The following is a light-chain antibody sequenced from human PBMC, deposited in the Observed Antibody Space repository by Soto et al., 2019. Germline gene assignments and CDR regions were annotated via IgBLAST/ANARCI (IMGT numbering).Light chain of an antibody. CDR3: QQYNSYRWT. Sequence: DIQMTHSPSTLSASVGDRVTITCRASQGISSYLAWYQQKPGKAPKLLIYAASTLQSGVPSRFSGSGSGTEFTLTISSLQPDDFATYYCQQYNSYRWTFGLGTKVDIK. CDR1: QGISSY. J-gene: IGKJ1*01. CDR2: AAS. V-gene: IGKV1-9*01.